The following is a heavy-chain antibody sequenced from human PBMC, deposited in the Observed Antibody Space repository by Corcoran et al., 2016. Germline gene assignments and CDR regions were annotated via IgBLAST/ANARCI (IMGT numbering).Heavy chain of an antibody. J-gene: IGHJ6*02. CDR1: GFSLSTSGMC. Sequence: QVTLRESGPALVKPTQTLTLTCTFSGFSLSTSGMCVSWLRQPPGKALEWLALIDWDDDKYYSTSLKTRLTISKDTSKNQVVLTRTNMDPVDHATAYCARALYYDILTGYYIGGDYYYGMDVWGQGTKVTVSS. CDR3: ARALYYDILTGYYIGGDYYYGMDV. V-gene: IGHV2-70*01. D-gene: IGHD3-9*01. CDR2: IDWDDDK.